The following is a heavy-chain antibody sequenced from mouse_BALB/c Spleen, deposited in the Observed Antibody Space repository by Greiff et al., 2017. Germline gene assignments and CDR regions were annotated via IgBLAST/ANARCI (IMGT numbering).Heavy chain of an antibody. D-gene: IGHD2-5*01. Sequence: VQLQQSGPELVKPGASVKMSCKASGYTFTSYVMHWVKQKPGQGLEWIGYINPYNDGIKYTEKFKGKSTLTSDKSSSTAYMELSSLTSEDSAVYYCARGIYYSNYVEYAMDYWGQGTSVTVSS. V-gene: IGHV1-14*01. J-gene: IGHJ4*01. CDR2: INPYNDGI. CDR1: GYTFTSYV. CDR3: ARGIYYSNYVEYAMDY.